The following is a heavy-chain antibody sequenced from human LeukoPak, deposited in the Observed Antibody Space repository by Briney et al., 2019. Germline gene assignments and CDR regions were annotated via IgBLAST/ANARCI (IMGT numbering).Heavy chain of an antibody. V-gene: IGHV1-24*01. D-gene: IGHD6-13*01. Sequence: ASVKVSCKVSGYTLTELSMHWVRQAPGKGLEWMGGFDPEDGETIYAQKFQDRVTMTEDTSTDTAYMELSSLRSEDTAVYYCATGGYGVNYYFDYWGQGTLVTVSS. CDR1: GYTLTELS. J-gene: IGHJ4*02. CDR2: FDPEDGET. CDR3: ATGGYGVNYYFDY.